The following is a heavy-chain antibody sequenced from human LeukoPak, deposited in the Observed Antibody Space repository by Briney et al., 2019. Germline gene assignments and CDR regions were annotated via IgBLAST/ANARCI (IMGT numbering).Heavy chain of an antibody. V-gene: IGHV3-7*03. CDR1: GFTFGTHW. J-gene: IGHJ6*02. Sequence: GGSLRLSCVASGFTFGTHWMSWVRQAPGKGLEWVANIKQDGSEKYYVDSMKGRFTISRDNPKNSLYPQMNSLRAEDTAVYYCAREFTIHILRYGMDVWGQGTTVTVSS. CDR2: IKQDGSEK. D-gene: IGHD3-3*01. CDR3: AREFTIHILRYGMDV.